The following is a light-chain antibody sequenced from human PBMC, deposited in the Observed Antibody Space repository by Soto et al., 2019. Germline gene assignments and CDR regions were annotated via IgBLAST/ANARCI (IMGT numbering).Light chain of an antibody. CDR1: QSVSNW. CDR3: QQYDSYSWT. CDR2: DVS. Sequence: DIQMTQSPSILSASVGERVTITCRASQSVSNWLAWYQQKPGKAPNLLIYDVSSLESGVPSRFSGSGSGTEFILTISSLQPDDFATYYCQQYDSYSWTFGQGTKVEMK. V-gene: IGKV1-5*01. J-gene: IGKJ1*01.